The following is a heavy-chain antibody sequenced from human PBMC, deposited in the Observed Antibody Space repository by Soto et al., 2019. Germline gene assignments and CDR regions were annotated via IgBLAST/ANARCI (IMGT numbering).Heavy chain of an antibody. D-gene: IGHD3-3*01. J-gene: IGHJ4*02. CDR3: AHRLEWRVYHY. V-gene: IGHV2-5*02. CDR2: IYWDDDK. CDR1: GFSLSTSGVG. Sequence: QITLKESGPTLVKPTQTLTLTCTFSGFSLSTSGVGVGWIRQPPGKALECLALIYWDDDKRYSPSLKSRLTIPKDPSKNQLVLTMTNMDPVDTATYYCAHRLEWRVYHYWGQGTLVTVSS.